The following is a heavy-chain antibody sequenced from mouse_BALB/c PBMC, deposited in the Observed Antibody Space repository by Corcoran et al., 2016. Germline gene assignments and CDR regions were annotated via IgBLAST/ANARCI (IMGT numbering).Heavy chain of an antibody. Sequence: QVQLQQSAAELARPGASVKMSCKASGYTFTSYTMHWVKQRPGQGLEWIGYINPSSGYTESNQKFKEKPTLTADKSASTAYMQLSRLISEDSAVYDCARRRDRYFDVWGAGTTVTVSS. V-gene: IGHV1-4*02. CDR1: GYTFTSYT. CDR3: ARRRDRYFDV. J-gene: IGHJ1*01. CDR2: INPSSGYT.